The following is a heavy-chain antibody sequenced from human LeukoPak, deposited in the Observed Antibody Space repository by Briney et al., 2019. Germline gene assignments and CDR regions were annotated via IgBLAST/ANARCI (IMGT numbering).Heavy chain of an antibody. J-gene: IGHJ6*03. V-gene: IGHV4-59*01. CDR1: DDSITMYY. CDR2: VDRTGST. CDR3: ARGRVSSSTWYSTCYYYFYMDV. Sequence: SETLCLTCSVSDDSITMYYWTWIRQPPGKGLEWVGYVDRTGSTNFNPYLNGRVSISRGTTMNLFSLKLRSVTAADTAVYFCARGRVSSSTWYSTCYYYFYMDVWGKGTTVTVSS. D-gene: IGHD1-1*01.